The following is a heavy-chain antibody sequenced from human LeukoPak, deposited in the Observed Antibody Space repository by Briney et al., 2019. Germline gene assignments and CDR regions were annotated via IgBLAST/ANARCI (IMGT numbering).Heavy chain of an antibody. J-gene: IGHJ4*02. D-gene: IGHD2-21*01. CDR3: VKDFRIGYSAHFDS. Sequence: GGSLRLSCVGSGFTFRSHAMSWVRQAPEKGLEFVSGIYENGGTTYYADSVKGRFSISRDNSKNTLYLQMDSLRGEDTAVYYCVKDFRIGYSAHFDSWGQGALVTVSS. V-gene: IGHV3-23*01. CDR2: IYENGGTT. CDR1: GFTFRSHA.